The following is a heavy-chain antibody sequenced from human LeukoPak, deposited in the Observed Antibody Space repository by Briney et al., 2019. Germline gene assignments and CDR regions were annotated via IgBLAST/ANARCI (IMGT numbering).Heavy chain of an antibody. CDR2: IYPGDSDT. V-gene: IGHV5-51*01. CDR1: GFSFTSYW. J-gene: IGHJ4*02. Sequence: GEALKISCKGSGFSFTSYWIGWVRQMPGKGLEWMWIIYPGDSDTRYSPSFKGQVTISADKSISPAYLQWSSLKASDTAMYYCARAFTGYSSGWFDYWGQGTLVTVSS. D-gene: IGHD6-19*01. CDR3: ARAFTGYSSGWFDY.